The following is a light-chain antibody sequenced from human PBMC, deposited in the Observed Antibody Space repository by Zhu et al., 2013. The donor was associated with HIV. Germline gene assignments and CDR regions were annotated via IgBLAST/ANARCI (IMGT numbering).Light chain of an antibody. CDR2: RAS. CDR1: QSVSSN. Sequence: EIVMTQSPATLSVSPGERATLSCRASQSVSSNLAWYQQKPGQAPRLLIYRASGRATDIPERFSGSGSGTDFTLTISRVEPEDFAVYYCLKYGDSPYTFGQGTRLEIK. CDR3: LKYGDSPYT. J-gene: IGKJ2*01. V-gene: IGKV3-20*01.